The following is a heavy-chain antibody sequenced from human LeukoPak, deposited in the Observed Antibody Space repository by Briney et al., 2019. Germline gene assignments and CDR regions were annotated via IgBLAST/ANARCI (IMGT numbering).Heavy chain of an antibody. CDR1: GGSGSNYY. J-gene: IGHJ6*03. CDR3: ARSGADYDFYFYMDV. V-gene: IGHV4-59*08. CDR2: IYYSVST. Sequence: SETLSLTCTVSGGSGSNYYWSWIRQPPGKGLEWIGKIYYSVSTNYNPSLNSRVTISLDTSKKLFSLKLRSVTAADTAVYYCARSGADYDFYFYMDVWGNGTTVTVTS.